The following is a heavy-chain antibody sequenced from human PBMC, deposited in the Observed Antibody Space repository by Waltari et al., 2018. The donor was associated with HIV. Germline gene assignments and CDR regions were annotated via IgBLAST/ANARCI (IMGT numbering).Heavy chain of an antibody. CDR1: GYRFPNYW. D-gene: IGHD3-10*01. V-gene: IGHV5-51*01. CDR2: IYPGDSTA. CDR3: ARLNYGSGHMFEF. J-gene: IGHJ4*02. Sequence: VQLVQPGAEVKNPGESLKIPCKGSGYRFPNYWIAWVRQMPGKGLGWMGIIYPGDSTATYSPSFQGQVTMSVDKSINTAYLQWSSLKASDTAIYYCARLNYGSGHMFEFWGQGTVVTVSS.